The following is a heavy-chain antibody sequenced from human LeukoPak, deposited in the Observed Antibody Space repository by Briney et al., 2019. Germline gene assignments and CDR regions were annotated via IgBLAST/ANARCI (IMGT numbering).Heavy chain of an antibody. Sequence: GGSLRLSCVASGFTFSTYAMSWVRQAPGKGLEWVSALTNSGGSGGVTYYADSVKGRFTLSSDSSRNTVYFQLNNLRVEDTAIYYCAKASWVSSTDAVRWGQGTLVTVSS. V-gene: IGHV3-23*01. CDR1: GFTFSTYA. CDR2: LTNSGGSGGVT. CDR3: AKASWVSSTDAVR. J-gene: IGHJ4*02. D-gene: IGHD3-16*01.